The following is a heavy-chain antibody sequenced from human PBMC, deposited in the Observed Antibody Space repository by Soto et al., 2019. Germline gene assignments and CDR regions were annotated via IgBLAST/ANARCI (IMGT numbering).Heavy chain of an antibody. V-gene: IGHV4-34*01. CDR2: INHSGST. CDR3: ARVTGRYYYGMDV. J-gene: IGHJ6*02. CDR1: GGSFSGYY. Sequence: SETLSLTCAVYGGSFSGYYWSWIRQPPGKGLEWIGEINHSGSTNYNPSLKSRVTISVDTSKNQFSLRLSSVTAADTAVYYCARVTGRYYYGMDVWGQGTTVTSP.